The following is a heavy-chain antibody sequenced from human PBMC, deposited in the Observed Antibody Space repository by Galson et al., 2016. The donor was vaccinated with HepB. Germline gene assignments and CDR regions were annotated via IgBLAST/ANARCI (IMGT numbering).Heavy chain of an antibody. CDR3: AKERLVRRIFDH. D-gene: IGHD1-1*01. Sequence: SLRLSCAASGFTFSSFAMSWVRQAPGKGLEWVSAVSGTGGTTYYADSVKGRFTISRDNSRNTLYLQMNSLRVADTAVYYCAKERLVRRIFDHWGQGTLLTVSS. V-gene: IGHV3-23*01. J-gene: IGHJ4*02. CDR2: VSGTGGTT. CDR1: GFTFSSFA.